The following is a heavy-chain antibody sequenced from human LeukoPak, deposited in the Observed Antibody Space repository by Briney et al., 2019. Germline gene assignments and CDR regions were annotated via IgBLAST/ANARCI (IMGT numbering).Heavy chain of an antibody. V-gene: IGHV1-69*04. CDR2: IIPILGIA. J-gene: IGHJ6*02. D-gene: IGHD3-10*01. CDR3: AREFRITMVRGVTGYYGMDV. CDR1: GGTFSSYA. Sequence: ASVKVSCKASGGTFSSYAISWVRQAPGQGLEWMGRIIPILGIANYAQKFQGRVTITADKSTSTAYMELSSLRSEDTAVCYCAREFRITMVRGVTGYYGMDVWGQGTTVTVSS.